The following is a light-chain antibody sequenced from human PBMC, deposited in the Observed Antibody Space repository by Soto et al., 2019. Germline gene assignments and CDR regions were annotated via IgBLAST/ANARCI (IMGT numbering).Light chain of an antibody. CDR3: QQLNSYPRT. Sequence: DIPLTQSPSFLSASVGDSVTITCRASQGISSYLAWYPQKPGKAPNLLIYAASTLQSGVPSRFSGSGSGTEFTLTISSLQPEDFTTYYCQQLNSYPRTFGQGTKVEIK. J-gene: IGKJ1*01. CDR1: QGISSY. V-gene: IGKV1-9*01. CDR2: AAS.